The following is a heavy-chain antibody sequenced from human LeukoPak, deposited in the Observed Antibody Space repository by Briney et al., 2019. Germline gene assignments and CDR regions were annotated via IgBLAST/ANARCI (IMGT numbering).Heavy chain of an antibody. CDR3: TEGYDSSDSSGY. Sequence: GASVKVPCKASGGTFISYAISWVRQAPGQGLEWMGGIIPIFGTANYAQKFQGRVTITADESTSTAYMELSSLRSEDTAVYYCTEGYDSSDSSGYWGQGTLVTVSS. V-gene: IGHV1-69*13. D-gene: IGHD3-22*01. CDR2: IIPIFGTA. CDR1: GGTFISYA. J-gene: IGHJ4*02.